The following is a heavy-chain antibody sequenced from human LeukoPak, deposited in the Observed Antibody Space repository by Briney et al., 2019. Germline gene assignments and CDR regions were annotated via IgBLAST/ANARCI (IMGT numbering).Heavy chain of an antibody. CDR1: GGSISSYY. Sequence: SETLCLTCSVSGGSISSYYWSWIRQTPRKGLEWIGYIYYSGSSDYNPSLKSRATISVDTSKNQFSLKLSSLTAADTAVYYCARGEWSGLRDGFNIWGPGPMDTVSS. V-gene: IGHV4-59*01. CDR2: IYYSGSS. CDR3: ARGEWSGLRDGFNI. D-gene: IGHD3-3*01. J-gene: IGHJ3*02.